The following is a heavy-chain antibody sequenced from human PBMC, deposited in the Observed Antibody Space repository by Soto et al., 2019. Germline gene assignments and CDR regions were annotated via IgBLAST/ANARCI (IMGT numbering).Heavy chain of an antibody. D-gene: IGHD3-16*02. V-gene: IGHV5-51*01. CDR2: IYPGDSDT. J-gene: IGHJ5*02. CDR3: ARHHSSPSYDYVWGSYRTLNWFDP. CDR1: GYSFTSYW. Sequence: GESLKISCKGSGYSFTSYWIGWVRQMPGKGLEWMGIIYPGDSDTRYSPSFQGQVTISADKSISTAYLQWSSLKASDTAMYYCARHHSSPSYDYVWGSYRTLNWFDPWGQGTLVTVSS.